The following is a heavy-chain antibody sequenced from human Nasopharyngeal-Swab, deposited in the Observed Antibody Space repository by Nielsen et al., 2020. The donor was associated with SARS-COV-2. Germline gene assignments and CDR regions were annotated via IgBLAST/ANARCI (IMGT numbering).Heavy chain of an antibody. V-gene: IGHV4-39*01. Sequence: RQAPGKGLEWIGSIYYSGSTYYNPSLKSRVTISVDTSKNQFSRKLSSVTAADTAVYYCAPYGSGSYGVYWGQGTLVTVSS. D-gene: IGHD3-10*01. J-gene: IGHJ4*02. CDR3: APYGSGSYGVY. CDR2: IYYSGST.